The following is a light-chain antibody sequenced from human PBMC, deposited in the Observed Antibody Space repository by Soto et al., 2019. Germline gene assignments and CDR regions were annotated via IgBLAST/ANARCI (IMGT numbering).Light chain of an antibody. CDR2: GAS. Sequence: EIVMTQSPATLSVSPGERATLSCRASQSVSSNLAWYQQKPGQAPRLLIYGASTRATGIPARFSGSGSGTEFTLTISSLQSEGVAVDYCHQYNNWPPYTVGQGTKREIK. CDR3: HQYNNWPPYT. V-gene: IGKV3-15*01. CDR1: QSVSSN. J-gene: IGKJ2*01.